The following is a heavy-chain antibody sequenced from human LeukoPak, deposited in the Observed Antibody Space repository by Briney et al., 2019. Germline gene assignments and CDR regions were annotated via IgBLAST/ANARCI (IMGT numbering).Heavy chain of an antibody. Sequence: PGGSLRLSCAASGFTFSSYAMSWVRQAPGRGLEWVSAISGSGGSTYYADSVKGRFTISRDNSKNTLYLQMNSLRAEDTAVYYCAKDEIGSYYGYFDYWGQGTLVTVSS. CDR3: AKDEIGSYYGYFDY. V-gene: IGHV3-23*01. CDR2: ISGSGGST. D-gene: IGHD1-26*01. J-gene: IGHJ4*02. CDR1: GFTFSSYA.